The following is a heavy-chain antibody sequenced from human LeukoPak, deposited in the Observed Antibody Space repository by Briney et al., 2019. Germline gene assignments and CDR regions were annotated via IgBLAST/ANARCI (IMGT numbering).Heavy chain of an antibody. D-gene: IGHD5-18*01. CDR1: GGSISSYY. V-gene: IGHV4-59*01. CDR3: ARGKTEDTAMVNDAFDI. J-gene: IGHJ3*02. CDR2: DSYSGST. Sequence: SETLSLTCTVSGGSISSYYWGWIRQPPGKGLEWIGYDSYSGSTNFNPSLKSRVTISVDTSKNQFSLKLSSVTAADTAVYYCARGKTEDTAMVNDAFDIWGQGTMVTVSS.